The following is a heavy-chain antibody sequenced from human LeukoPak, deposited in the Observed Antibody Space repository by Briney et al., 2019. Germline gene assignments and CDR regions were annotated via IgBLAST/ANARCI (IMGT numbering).Heavy chain of an antibody. J-gene: IGHJ4*02. CDR2: INHSGST. D-gene: IGHD3-10*01. V-gene: IGHV4-34*01. CDR3: ARENYYGSDY. CDR1: GGSFSGYY. Sequence: PSETLPLTCAVYGGSFSGYYWSWIRQPPGKGLEWIGEINHSGSTNYNPSLKSRVTISVDTSKNQFSLKLSSVTAADTAVYYCARENYYGSDYWGQGTLVTVSS.